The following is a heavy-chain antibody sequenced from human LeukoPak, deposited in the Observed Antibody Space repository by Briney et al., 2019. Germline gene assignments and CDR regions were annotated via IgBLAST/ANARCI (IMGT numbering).Heavy chain of an antibody. CDR1: GGSLSSSSYY. CDR2: IYYSGSP. J-gene: IGHJ3*02. V-gene: IGHV4-39*01. Sequence: SETLSLTCAVSGGSLSSSSYYWGWIRQPPGKGLEWIGTIYYSGSPYYNPSLKSRVTISVDMSKNQFSLKLSSVTATDTAVYYCAREGSGYFDAFDIWGQGTMVTVSS. CDR3: AREGSGYFDAFDI. D-gene: IGHD3-22*01.